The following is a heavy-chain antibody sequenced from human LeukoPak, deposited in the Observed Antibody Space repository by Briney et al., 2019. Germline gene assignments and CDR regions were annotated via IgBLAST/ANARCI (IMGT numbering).Heavy chain of an antibody. D-gene: IGHD2-2*01. CDR2: IYNDGRT. CDR3: ARESGYAVGDF. V-gene: IGHV3-53*01. CDR1: GFIVRSNY. Sequence: GGSLRLSCAASGFIVRSNYMSWFRQAPGKGLEWASVIYNDGRTYFADSVKGRFIISKDISKNTLYLQMNNLRADDTALYYCARESGYAVGDFWGRGTLVTVSS. J-gene: IGHJ4*02.